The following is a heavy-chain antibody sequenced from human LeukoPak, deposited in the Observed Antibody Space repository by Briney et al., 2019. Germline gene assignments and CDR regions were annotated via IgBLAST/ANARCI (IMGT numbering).Heavy chain of an antibody. D-gene: IGHD1-7*01. CDR2: IYSGGST. CDR3: AKGFTGTTGEGDY. J-gene: IGHJ4*02. V-gene: IGHV3-53*01. CDR1: GFTVSSKY. Sequence: PVGSLRLSCAASGFTVSSKYMSWVRQAPGKGLEGVSVIYSGGSTYYADSVKGRFTISSDNSKNPLYLQMNSLRAEDTAVYYCAKGFTGTTGEGDYWGQGTLVTVSS.